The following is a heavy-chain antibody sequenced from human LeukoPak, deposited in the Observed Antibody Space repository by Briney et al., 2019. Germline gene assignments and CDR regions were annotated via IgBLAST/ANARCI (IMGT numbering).Heavy chain of an antibody. Sequence: PSETLSLTCTVSGGSISSGGYYWSWIRQHPGKGLEWIGYIYYSGSTYYNPSLKSRVTISVDTSKNQFSLKLSSVTAADTAVYYCARDRSGYFGNNDYWGQGALVTVSS. CDR3: ARDRSGYFGNNDY. D-gene: IGHD5-12*01. CDR1: GGSISSGGYY. V-gene: IGHV4-31*03. CDR2: IYYSGST. J-gene: IGHJ4*02.